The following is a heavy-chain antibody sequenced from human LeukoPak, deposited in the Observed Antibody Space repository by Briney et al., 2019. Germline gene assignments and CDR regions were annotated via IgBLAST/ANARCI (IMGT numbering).Heavy chain of an antibody. CDR1: GFTFSSYE. V-gene: IGHV3-48*03. J-gene: IGHJ4*02. Sequence: GGSLRLSCEASGFTFSSYEMNWVRQASGKGLEWVSHISVSGTTIYYADSVKGRFTISRDNAKNSLYLQMNSLRAEDTAVYYCARIVNWDFDYWGQGTLVTVSS. CDR2: ISVSGTTI. CDR3: ARIVNWDFDY. D-gene: IGHD7-27*01.